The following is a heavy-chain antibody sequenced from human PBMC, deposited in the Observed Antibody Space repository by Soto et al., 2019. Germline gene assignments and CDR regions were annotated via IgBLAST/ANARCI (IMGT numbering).Heavy chain of an antibody. D-gene: IGHD7-27*01. J-gene: IGHJ5*01. CDR1: GGTFSXYT. V-gene: IGHV1-69*02. CDR2: IIPILGIA. Sequence: SVKVSCKASGGTFSXYTISWVRQAPGQGLEWMGRIIPILGIANYAQKFQDRVTMTRSTSISTAYMELSSLTSEDTAVYYCTGGPPNWGFASWGQGTPVTVSS. CDR3: TGGPPNWGFAS.